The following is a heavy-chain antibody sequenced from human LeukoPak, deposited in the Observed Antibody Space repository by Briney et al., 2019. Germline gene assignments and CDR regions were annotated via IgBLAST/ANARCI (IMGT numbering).Heavy chain of an antibody. V-gene: IGHV4-39*01. J-gene: IGHJ4*02. CDR1: GGSISSSSYY. CDR3: ATQGYCSTTSCHDY. CDR2: IYYSGST. D-gene: IGHD2-2*01. Sequence: SETLSLTCTVSGGSISSSSYYWGWIRQPPGKGLEWIGSIYYSGSTYYNPSLKSRVTISVDTSKNQFSLKLSSVTAADTAVYYCATQGYCSTTSCHDYWGQGTLVTVSS.